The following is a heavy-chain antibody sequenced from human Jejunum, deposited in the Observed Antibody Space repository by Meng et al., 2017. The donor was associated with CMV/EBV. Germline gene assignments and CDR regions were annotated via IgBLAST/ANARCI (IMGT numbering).Heavy chain of an antibody. J-gene: IGHJ4*02. V-gene: IGHV3-30*04. CDR1: FSNYA. Sequence: FSNYAMHWVRQAPGKGLDWVASISYDGRNEFYSESVKGRFTITRDSFKNTLYLQMNGLSTEDTAVYSCARGPRKNDYDSSDYYSEFDHWGPGTLVTVSS. CDR3: ARGPRKNDYDSSDYYSEFDH. D-gene: IGHD3-22*01. CDR2: ISYDGRNE.